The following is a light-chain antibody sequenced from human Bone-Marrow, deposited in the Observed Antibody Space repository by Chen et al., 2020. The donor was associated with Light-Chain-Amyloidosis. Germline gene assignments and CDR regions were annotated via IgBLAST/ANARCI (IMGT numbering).Light chain of an antibody. CDR3: TSYTSSRTRV. Sequence: QSALTQPASVSGSPGQSITISCTVSSSDVGGYDYVSWYQQHPGKAPQLIIYDVSNRPSGVSDRFSGSKSGYTASLTISGLQADDEADYYCTSYTSSRTRVFGTGTKVTVL. CDR1: SSDVGGYDY. J-gene: IGLJ1*01. V-gene: IGLV2-14*01. CDR2: DVS.